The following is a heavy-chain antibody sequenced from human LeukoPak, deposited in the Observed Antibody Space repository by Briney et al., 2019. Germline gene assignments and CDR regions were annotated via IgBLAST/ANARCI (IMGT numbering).Heavy chain of an antibody. J-gene: IGHJ6*03. CDR2: IYYSGST. CDR1: GGSFSGYY. Sequence: SETLSLTCAVYGGSFSGYYWSWIRQPPGKGLEWIGYIYYSGSTTYNPSLKSRVTISVDTSKNQISLKLSSVTAADTAVYYCGRDGVTRYYDILTGSGAYYYYMDVWGKGTTVTVSS. CDR3: GRDGVTRYYDILTGSGAYYYYMDV. V-gene: IGHV4-59*01. D-gene: IGHD3-9*01.